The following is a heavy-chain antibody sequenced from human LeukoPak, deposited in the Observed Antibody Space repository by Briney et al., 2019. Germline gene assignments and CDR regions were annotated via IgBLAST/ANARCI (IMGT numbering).Heavy chain of an antibody. V-gene: IGHV3-74*01. J-gene: IGHJ4*02. Sequence: GGSLRLSCAASGFPFSSYWMHWVRQAPGKGLVWVSRINIDGSSTDYADSVKGRFTISRDNAKNTLYLQMNSLRAEDTAVYYCARDYFYDSSGIDYWGQGTLVTVSS. CDR3: ARDYFYDSSGIDY. CDR1: GFPFSSYW. CDR2: INIDGSST. D-gene: IGHD3-22*01.